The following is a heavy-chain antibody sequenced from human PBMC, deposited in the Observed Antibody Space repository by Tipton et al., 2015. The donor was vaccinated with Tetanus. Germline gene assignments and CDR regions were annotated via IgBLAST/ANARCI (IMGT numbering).Heavy chain of an antibody. CDR2: IYHRGST. D-gene: IGHD3-3*01. V-gene: IGHV4-31*11. CDR1: GGSFRSGDYS. CDR3: ARDPAVLRFLEWLPDWYFAL. Sequence: GLVKPSETLSLTCAVSGGSFRSGDYSWNWIRQPPGKGLEWIGNIYHRGSTYYNPSPKSRVTISVDTSKNQFSLKLSSVTAADTAVYYCARDPAVLRFLEWLPDWYFALWGCGTLVTVSS. J-gene: IGHJ2*01.